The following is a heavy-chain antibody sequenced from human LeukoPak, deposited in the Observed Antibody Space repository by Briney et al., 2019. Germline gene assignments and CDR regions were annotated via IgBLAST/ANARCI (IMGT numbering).Heavy chain of an antibody. V-gene: IGHV3-23*01. J-gene: IGHJ5*02. CDR1: GFTFSSYG. CDR3: AKRFRDWFDP. D-gene: IGHD3-10*01. Sequence: GGSLRLFCAASGFTFSSYGMSWVRQAPGKGLEWVSAISGSGGSTYYADSVKGRFTISRDNSKNTLYLQMNSLRAEDTAVYYCAKRFRDWFDPWGQGTLVTVSS. CDR2: ISGSGGST.